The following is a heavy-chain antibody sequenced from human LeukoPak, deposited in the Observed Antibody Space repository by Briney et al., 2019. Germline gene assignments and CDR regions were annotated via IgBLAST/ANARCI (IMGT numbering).Heavy chain of an antibody. CDR2: IIPIFGTA. CDR1: GGTFSSYA. CDR3: ARDSSGSFYYYYGMDV. J-gene: IGHJ6*02. V-gene: IGHV1-69*13. D-gene: IGHD3-22*01. Sequence: SVNVSCKASGGTFSSYAISWVRQAPGQGLEWMGGIIPIFGTANYAQKFQGRVTITADESTSTAYMELSSLRSEDTAVYYCARDSSGSFYYYYGMDVGGQGTTVTVSS.